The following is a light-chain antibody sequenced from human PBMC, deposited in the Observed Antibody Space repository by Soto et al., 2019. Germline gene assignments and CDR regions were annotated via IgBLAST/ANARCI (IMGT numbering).Light chain of an antibody. Sequence: IQLTQSPSSVSASLGDRFTITCLASQGISSYLAWYQQKPGKAPKLLIYAASTLQSGVPSRFSGSGSGTDFTLTISCLQPEDFATYYCQQLNSYPITFGQGGRLE. CDR1: QGISSY. J-gene: IGKJ5*01. V-gene: IGKV1-9*01. CDR2: AAS. CDR3: QQLNSYPIT.